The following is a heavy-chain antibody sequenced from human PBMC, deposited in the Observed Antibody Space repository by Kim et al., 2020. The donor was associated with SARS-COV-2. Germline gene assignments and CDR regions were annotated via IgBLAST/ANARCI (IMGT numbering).Heavy chain of an antibody. V-gene: IGHV4-39*01. CDR1: GGSISSSSYY. D-gene: IGHD3-3*01. CDR3: ARRFGDFWSGYFVDY. CDR2: IYYSGST. Sequence: SETLSLTCTVSGGSISSSSYYWGWIRQPPGKGLEWIGSIYYSGSTYYNPSLKSRVTISVDTSKNQFSLKLSSVTAADTAVYYCARRFGDFWSGYFVDYWGQGTLVTVSS. J-gene: IGHJ4*02.